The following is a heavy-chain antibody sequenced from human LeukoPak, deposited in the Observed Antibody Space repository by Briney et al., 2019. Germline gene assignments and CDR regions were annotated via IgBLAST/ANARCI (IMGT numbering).Heavy chain of an antibody. CDR1: GYTFTGYY. Sequence: GASVKVSCKACGYTFTGYYMHWVRQAPGQGLEWMGRINPNSGGTNYAQKFQGRVTMTRDTSISTAYMELSRLRSDDTAVYYCARDQYDILTGYYNWGQGTLVTVSS. V-gene: IGHV1-2*06. D-gene: IGHD3-9*01. CDR3: ARDQYDILTGYYN. CDR2: INPNSGGT. J-gene: IGHJ4*02.